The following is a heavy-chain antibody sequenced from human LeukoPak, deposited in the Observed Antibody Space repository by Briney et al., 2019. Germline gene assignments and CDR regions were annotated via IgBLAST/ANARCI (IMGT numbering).Heavy chain of an antibody. D-gene: IGHD3-10*01. CDR2: IYTSGST. V-gene: IGHV4-61*02. CDR3: ARDMGPPYYYGSGPQPLFDP. J-gene: IGHJ5*02. CDR1: GGSISSGSYY. Sequence: SETLSLTCTVSGGSISSGSYYWSWIRQPAGKGLEWIGRIYTSGSTYYNPSLKSRVTTSVDTSKNQFSLKLSSVTAADTAVYFCARDMGPPYYYGSGPQPLFDPWGQGTLVTVSS.